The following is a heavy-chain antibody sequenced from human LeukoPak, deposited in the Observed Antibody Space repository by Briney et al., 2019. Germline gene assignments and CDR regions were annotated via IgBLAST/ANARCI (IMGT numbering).Heavy chain of an antibody. V-gene: IGHV3-30*04. CDR2: ISYDGSNK. J-gene: IGHJ4*02. CDR1: GFTFSSYA. CDR3: ARDWIVGATLYYFDY. Sequence: PGGSLRLSCAASGFTFSSYAMHWVRQAPGKGLEWVAVISYDGSNKYYADSVKGRFTISRDNSKNTLYLQMNSLRAEDTAVYYCARDWIVGATLYYFDYWGQGTLVTVSS. D-gene: IGHD1-26*01.